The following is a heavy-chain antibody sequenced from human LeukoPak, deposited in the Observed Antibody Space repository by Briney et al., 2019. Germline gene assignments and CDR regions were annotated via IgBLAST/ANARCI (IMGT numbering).Heavy chain of an antibody. J-gene: IGHJ4*02. CDR1: ADFLSSGDYY. V-gene: IGHV4-39*01. CDR3: ARLCQVTTCAKFEY. Sequence: ASETLSLTCTVSADFLSSGDYYWGWIRQSPGKGLTWIGSIYYSGSTLYNASFESRVTMSVDTSKNQFSLKLRSVTAADTAVYYWARLCQVTTCAKFEYWGQGILVTVSS. CDR2: IYYSGST. D-gene: IGHD4-17*01.